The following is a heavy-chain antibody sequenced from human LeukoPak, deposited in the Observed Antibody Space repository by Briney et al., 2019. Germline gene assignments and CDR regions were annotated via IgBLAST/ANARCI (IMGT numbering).Heavy chain of an antibody. V-gene: IGHV1-69*06. CDR1: GCTIATHP. CDR2: IIPFFGTP. J-gene: IGHJ6*03. Sequence: SVKVSCKASGCTIATHPITWVRQAPGHGLEWMGKIIPFFGTPNYAQKFQDRVTITANTSTNTAYLELLSLTSEDAAVYYCATPRRPADYYYFYMDVWGKGTTVTVSS. CDR3: ATPRRPADYYYFYMDV.